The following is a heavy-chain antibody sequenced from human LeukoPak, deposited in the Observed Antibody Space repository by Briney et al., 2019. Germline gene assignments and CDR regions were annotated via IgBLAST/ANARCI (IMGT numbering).Heavy chain of an antibody. V-gene: IGHV3-33*01. CDR2: IWYDGSNK. D-gene: IGHD3-22*01. CDR3: ARDGDYYDSSGFFDY. Sequence: GGSLRLSCAASGFTFSSNGMHWVRQAPGKGLEWVAVIWYDGSNKYYADSVKGRFTISRDNSKNTLYLQMNSLRAEDTAVYYCARDGDYYDSSGFFDYWGHGTLVTVSS. J-gene: IGHJ4*01. CDR1: GFTFSSNG.